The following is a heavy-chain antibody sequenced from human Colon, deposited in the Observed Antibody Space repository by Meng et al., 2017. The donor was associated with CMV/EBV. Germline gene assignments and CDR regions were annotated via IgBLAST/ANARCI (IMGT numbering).Heavy chain of an antibody. D-gene: IGHD1-7*01. CDR1: GLSFSNNW. Sequence: SCAVSGLSFSNNWMTWVRQAPGKGMEWVANINKDGSEEHYVDSVKGRLTISRDNAKNLLYLQMNSLRAEDTAVYYCVRDDRTTYLFDYWGQGTLVTVSS. J-gene: IGHJ4*02. V-gene: IGHV3-7*01. CDR2: INKDGSEE. CDR3: VRDDRTTYLFDY.